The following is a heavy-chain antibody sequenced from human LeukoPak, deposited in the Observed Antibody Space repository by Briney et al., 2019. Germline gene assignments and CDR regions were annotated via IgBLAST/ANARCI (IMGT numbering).Heavy chain of an antibody. V-gene: IGHV1-69*05. CDR2: IIPIFGTA. CDR3: ARSLGEYYFDY. CDR1: GGTFISYA. Sequence: GASVKVSCKASGGTFISYAISWVRQAPGQGLEWMGGIIPIFGTANYAQKLQGRVTMTTDTSTSTAYMELRSLRSDDTAVYYCARSLGEYYFDYWGQGTLVTVSS. J-gene: IGHJ4*02.